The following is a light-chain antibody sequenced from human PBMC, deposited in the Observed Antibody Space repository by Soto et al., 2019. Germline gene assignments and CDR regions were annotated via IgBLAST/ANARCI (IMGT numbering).Light chain of an antibody. CDR2: GAS. V-gene: IGKV1-39*01. CDR1: QSIGNY. Sequence: IQMTQSTYSLSASVGDRATITCRASQSIGNYLNWYQQQPGRAPKLLIYGASTLQSGVPARFSGSGSGTDFTLTISSLQPGDFATYFCQQSYSSPLTFGGGTKVDI. J-gene: IGKJ4*01. CDR3: QQSYSSPLT.